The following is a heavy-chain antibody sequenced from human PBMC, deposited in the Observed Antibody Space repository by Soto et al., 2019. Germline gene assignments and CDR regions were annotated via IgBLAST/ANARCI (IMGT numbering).Heavy chain of an antibody. D-gene: IGHD3-9*01. J-gene: IGHJ6*02. CDR1: GGSISSSSYY. Sequence: PSETLSLTCTVSGGSISSSSYYWGWIRQPPGKGLEWIGSIYYSGSTYYNPSLKSRVTISVDTSKNQFSLKLSSVTAADTAVYYCARCPTAMVTRYFDWLLPLLGVDVWGQGTTVTVSS. CDR2: IYYSGST. V-gene: IGHV4-39*01. CDR3: ARCPTAMVTRYFDWLLPLLGVDV.